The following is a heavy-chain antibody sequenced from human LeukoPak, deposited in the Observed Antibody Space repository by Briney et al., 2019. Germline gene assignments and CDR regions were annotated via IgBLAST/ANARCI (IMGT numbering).Heavy chain of an antibody. Sequence: ASVKVSCKASGYTFTGYYMHWVRQAPGQGLEWMGWINPNSGGTNYAQEFQGRVTMTRDTSISTAYMELSRLRSDDTAVYYCATAERIVGATGWFDPWGQGTLVTVSS. CDR1: GYTFTGYY. CDR3: ATAERIVGATGWFDP. D-gene: IGHD1-26*01. J-gene: IGHJ5*02. CDR2: INPNSGGT. V-gene: IGHV1-2*02.